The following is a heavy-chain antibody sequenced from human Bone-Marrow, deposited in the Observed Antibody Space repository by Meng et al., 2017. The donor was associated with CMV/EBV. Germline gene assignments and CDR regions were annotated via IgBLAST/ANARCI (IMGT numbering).Heavy chain of an antibody. CDR3: ARDGSRYCSSTSCAGGHYYYYGMDV. CDR2: INPNSGGT. J-gene: IGHJ6*02. V-gene: IGHV1-2*02. CDR1: GYTFTGYY. D-gene: IGHD2-2*01. Sequence: ASVKVSCKASGYTFTGYYMHWVRQAPGQGLEWMGWINPNSGGTNYAQKFQGRVTMTRDTSISTAYMELSRLRSDETAVYYCARDGSRYCSSTSCAGGHYYYYGMDVWGQGTTVTVSS.